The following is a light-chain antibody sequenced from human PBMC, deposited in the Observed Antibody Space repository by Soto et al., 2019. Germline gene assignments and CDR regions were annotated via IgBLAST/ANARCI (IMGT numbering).Light chain of an antibody. V-gene: IGLV1-40*01. CDR3: GSFTTSRIWV. CDR1: SSNTGADYD. Sequence: QSVLTQPPSVSGAPGQRVTISCTGSSSNTGADYDVHWYQHLPGSAPKLLIYDNNIRPSGVPDRFSGSKSGNTASLTISGLQVEDEAEYFCGSFTTSRIWVFGGGTKLTVL. CDR2: DNN. J-gene: IGLJ3*02.